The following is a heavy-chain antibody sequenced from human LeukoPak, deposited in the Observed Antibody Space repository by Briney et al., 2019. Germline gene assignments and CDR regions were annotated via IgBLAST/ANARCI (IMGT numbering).Heavy chain of an antibody. D-gene: IGHD6-13*01. V-gene: IGHV3-30*04. Sequence: GGSLRLSCAASGFTFSSYAMHWVRQAPGKGLEWVALISYDGSNKYYVDSVKGRFTISRDNSKNTLYLQMNSLRAEDTAVYYCARASGQLVKSDFDYWGQGTLVTVSS. CDR2: ISYDGSNK. J-gene: IGHJ4*02. CDR3: ARASGQLVKSDFDY. CDR1: GFTFSSYA.